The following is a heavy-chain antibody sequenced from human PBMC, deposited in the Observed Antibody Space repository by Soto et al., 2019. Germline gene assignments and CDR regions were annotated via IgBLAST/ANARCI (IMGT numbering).Heavy chain of an antibody. CDR3: AREGMATSAYDY. CDR2: ISYDGGDK. J-gene: IGHJ4*02. D-gene: IGHD5-12*01. V-gene: IGHV3-30-3*01. Sequence: GGSLRLSCAASGFTFSSYTMHWVRQTPGRGLEWVADISYDGGDKYYADSVKGRFTISRDNSKNTLYLQMNSLRAEDTSVYYCAREGMATSAYDYWGQGTLVTVS. CDR1: GFTFSSYT.